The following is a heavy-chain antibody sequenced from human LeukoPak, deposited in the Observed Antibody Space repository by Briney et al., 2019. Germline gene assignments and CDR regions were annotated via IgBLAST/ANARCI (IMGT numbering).Heavy chain of an antibody. V-gene: IGHV3-30-3*01. CDR2: ISYDGSNK. D-gene: IGHD5-18*01. J-gene: IGHJ4*02. CDR3: ARVLGYSLYFDY. CDR1: GFTFSSYA. Sequence: PGGSLRLSCAASGFTFSSYAMHWVRQAPGKGLEWVAVISYDGSNKYYADSVKGRFTISRDNSKNTLYLQMNSLRAEDTAVYYCARVLGYSLYFDYWGQGTLVTVSS.